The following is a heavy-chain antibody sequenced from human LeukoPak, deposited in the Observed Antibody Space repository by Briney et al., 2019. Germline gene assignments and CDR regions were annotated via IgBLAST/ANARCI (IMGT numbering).Heavy chain of an antibody. D-gene: IGHD4-23*01. CDR2: IIPLFGTA. Sequence: SVKVSCKASVYTFTSYGISWVRQAPGQGLEWMGGIIPLFGTANYAQKFQGRVTITADESTSTAYMELSSLRSEDTAVYYCARGGNPYYYYGMDVWGQGTTVTVSS. CDR3: ARGGNPYYYYGMDV. J-gene: IGHJ6*02. V-gene: IGHV1-69*13. CDR1: VYTFTSYG.